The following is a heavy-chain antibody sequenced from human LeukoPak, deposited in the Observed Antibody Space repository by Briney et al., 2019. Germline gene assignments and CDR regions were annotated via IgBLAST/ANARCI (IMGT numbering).Heavy chain of an antibody. V-gene: IGHV4-30-4*01. CDR2: IYYSGST. D-gene: IGHD3-10*01. J-gene: IGHJ6*02. CDR3: ARDSGENYGMDV. Sequence: KASETLSLTCTVSGGSISSGDYYWSWIRQPPGKGLEWIGYIYYSGSTYYNPSLKSRVTISVDTSKNQFSLKLSSVTAADTAVYYCARDSGENYGMDVWGQGTTVTVSS. CDR1: GGSISSGDYY.